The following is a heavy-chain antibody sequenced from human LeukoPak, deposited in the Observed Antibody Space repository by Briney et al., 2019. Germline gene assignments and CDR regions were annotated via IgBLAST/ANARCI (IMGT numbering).Heavy chain of an antibody. V-gene: IGHV4-59*01. Sequence: SETLSLTCTVSGGSITSYYWSWIRQPPGKRLEWIGYIYYSGSTTYNPSLKSRVTISVDTSKNQFSLRLSSVTAADTAVYFCARRSREQWLDYWGQGTLVTVSS. CDR3: ARRSREQWLDY. CDR2: IYYSGST. CDR1: GGSITSYY. J-gene: IGHJ4*02. D-gene: IGHD6-19*01.